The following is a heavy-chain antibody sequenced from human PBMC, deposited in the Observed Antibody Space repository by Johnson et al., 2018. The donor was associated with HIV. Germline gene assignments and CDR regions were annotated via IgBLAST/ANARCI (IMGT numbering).Heavy chain of an antibody. D-gene: IGHD6-19*01. J-gene: IGHJ3*02. CDR2: IRTKANSYAT. V-gene: IGHV3-73*02. CDR1: GFTFSGSA. Sequence: MQLVESGGGWVQPGGSLKLSCAASGFTFSGSAMHWVRQASGKGLEWVGRIRTKANSYATAYGASVKGRFTISRDDSKNTAYLEMNSLKSEDTAVYYWTSPTIAVAGNAFDIWGQGTMVTVSS. CDR3: TSPTIAVAGNAFDI.